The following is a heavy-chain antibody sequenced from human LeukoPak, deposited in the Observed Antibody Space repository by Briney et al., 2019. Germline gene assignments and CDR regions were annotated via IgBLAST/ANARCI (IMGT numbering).Heavy chain of an antibody. J-gene: IGHJ4*02. V-gene: IGHV4-31*03. CDR1: GGXISSGGYY. Sequence: SETLSLTCTASGGXISSGGYYWSWIRQHPGKGLEWIGYIYYSGSTYYNTSLKSRVTISVDTSKNQFSLKLSSVTAADTAVYYCAREGIAAAGTLGLWGQGTLVTVSS. CDR2: IYYSGST. CDR3: AREGIAAAGTLGL. D-gene: IGHD6-13*01.